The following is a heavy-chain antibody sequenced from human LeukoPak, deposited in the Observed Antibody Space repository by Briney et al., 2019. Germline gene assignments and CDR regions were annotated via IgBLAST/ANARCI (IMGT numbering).Heavy chain of an antibody. V-gene: IGHV4-39*01. D-gene: IGHD3-22*01. CDR3: ARGRYSYGWYYYDSSGYQLFDY. Sequence: PSETLSLTCTVSGGSISSSSYYWGWIRQPPGKGLEWIGSIYYSGSTYYNPSLKSRVTISVDTSKNQFSLKLSSVTAADTAVYYCARGRYSYGWYYYDSSGYQLFDYWVQGTLVTVSS. J-gene: IGHJ4*02. CDR1: GGSISSSSYY. CDR2: IYYSGST.